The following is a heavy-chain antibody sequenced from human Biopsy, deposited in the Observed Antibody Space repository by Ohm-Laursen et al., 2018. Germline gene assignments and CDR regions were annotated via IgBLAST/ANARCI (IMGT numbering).Heavy chain of an antibody. D-gene: IGHD2-8*01. CDR1: SYTFTDYN. V-gene: IGHV1-2*02. Sequence: GASVKVSCNASSYTFTDYNIHWMRQAPGQGLEWLGYINCKTGATNYAQKFQGTATMTRDTSISTAYLALGSLRSADTAIYYCARDPLNGHKHFDYWGQGSLVTAPS. CDR3: ARDPLNGHKHFDY. J-gene: IGHJ4*02. CDR2: INCKTGAT.